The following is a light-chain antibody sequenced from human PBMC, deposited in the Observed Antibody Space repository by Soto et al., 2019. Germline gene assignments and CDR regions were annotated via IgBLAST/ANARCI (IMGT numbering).Light chain of an antibody. CDR3: HQFRRWPVT. V-gene: IGKV3-15*01. J-gene: IGKJ4*01. CDR2: YAS. CDR1: QSVMNN. Sequence: EIVMTQSPATLSVSPGERVTLSCRASQSVMNNLAWYQHKPGQAPRLLIFYASTEPSFNPASFSVSSYWTNFTLPIISLGSEDVAVYYCHQFRRWPVTFGGGAKVEI.